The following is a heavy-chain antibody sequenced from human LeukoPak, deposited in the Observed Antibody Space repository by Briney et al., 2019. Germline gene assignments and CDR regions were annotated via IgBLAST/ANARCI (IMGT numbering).Heavy chain of an antibody. V-gene: IGHV4-30-2*01. D-gene: IGHD2-2*01. J-gene: IGHJ6*03. CDR1: GGSISSGGYY. Sequence: SQTLSLTCTVSGGSISSGGYYWSWIRQPPGKGLEWIGYIYHSGSTYYNPSLKSRVTISVDRSKNQFSLKLSSVTAADTAVYYCARADCSSTSCHDYYYYYMDVWGKGTTVTVSS. CDR2: IYHSGST. CDR3: ARADCSSTSCHDYYYYYMDV.